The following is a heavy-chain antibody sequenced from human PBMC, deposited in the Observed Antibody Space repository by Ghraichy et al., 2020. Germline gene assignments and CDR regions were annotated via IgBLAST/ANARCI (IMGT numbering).Heavy chain of an antibody. CDR3: AREHYYDSSGYPNWFDP. Sequence: GGSLRLSCAASGFTFSDYYMSWIRQAPGKGLEWVSYISSSSSYTNYADSVKGRFTISRDNAKNSLYLQMNSLRAEDTAVYYCAREHYYDSSGYPNWFDPWGQGTLVTVSS. CDR2: ISSSSSYT. D-gene: IGHD3-22*01. CDR1: GFTFSDYY. J-gene: IGHJ5*02. V-gene: IGHV3-11*06.